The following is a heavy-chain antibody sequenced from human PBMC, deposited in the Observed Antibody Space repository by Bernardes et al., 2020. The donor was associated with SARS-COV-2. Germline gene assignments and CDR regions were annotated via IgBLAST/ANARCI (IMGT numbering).Heavy chain of an antibody. V-gene: IGHV4-61*02. CDR1: DDAISSGSFY. Sequence: SETLSLTCAVFDDAISSGSFYWSWIRQPAGKGLEWVGRISASGSTNYNPSLKSRVTMSVDTSKNQFSLKLTSVTAADTAVYYCARDGRISVPGTDYFDFWGQGILVTVSS. J-gene: IGHJ4*02. CDR2: ISASGST. D-gene: IGHD6-19*01. CDR3: ARDGRISVPGTDYFDF.